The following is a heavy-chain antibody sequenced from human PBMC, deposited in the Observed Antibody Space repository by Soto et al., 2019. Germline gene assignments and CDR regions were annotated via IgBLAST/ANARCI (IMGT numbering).Heavy chain of an antibody. Sequence: GGSLRLSCAASGFTFSSYSMNWVRQAPGKGLEWVSSISSSSSYIYYADSVKGRFTISRDNAKNSLYLQMNSLRAEDTAVYYCARDLVVVAATKDYYYYGMDVWAQGTTVTVSS. D-gene: IGHD2-15*01. V-gene: IGHV3-21*01. J-gene: IGHJ6*02. CDR1: GFTFSSYS. CDR3: ARDLVVVAATKDYYYYGMDV. CDR2: ISSSSSYI.